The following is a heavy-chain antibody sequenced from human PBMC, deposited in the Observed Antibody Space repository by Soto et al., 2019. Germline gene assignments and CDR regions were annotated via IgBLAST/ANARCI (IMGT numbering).Heavy chain of an antibody. V-gene: IGHV3-30*03. CDR2: ISYDGRKR. D-gene: IGHD3-3*01. J-gene: IGHJ4*01. Sequence: QGPPRGLXWAAVISYDGRKRYYAASVKGRFTIPRDNPENTLFLHMNSPRADDTAVYYCAIARVADSSLDHWGQGILVTVSS. CDR3: AIARVADSSLDH.